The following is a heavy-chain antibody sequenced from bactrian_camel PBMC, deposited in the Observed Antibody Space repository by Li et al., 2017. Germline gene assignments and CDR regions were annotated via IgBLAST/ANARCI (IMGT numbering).Heavy chain of an antibody. Sequence: VQLVESGGGSVQSGGSLRLSCAASRYTYNTRCMAWFRQAPGKEREGVATIDSDGNANYADSVKGRFTLSRDSAKNTVYLQMNSLKPEDTAVYYCAADGGRYAGSWCSGPFGYWGQGTQVTVS. CDR2: IDSDGNA. CDR3: AADGGRYAGSWCSGPFGY. CDR1: RYTYNTRC. D-gene: IGHD6*01. V-gene: IGHV3S53*01. J-gene: IGHJ6*01.